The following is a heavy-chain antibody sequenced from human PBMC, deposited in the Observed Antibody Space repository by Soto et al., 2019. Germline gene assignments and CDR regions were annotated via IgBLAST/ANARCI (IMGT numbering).Heavy chain of an antibody. Sequence: PVGSLRLSCAASGFTLSSYAMTWVRQAPGKGLEWVSVISSSGNTAFYSDSVKGRFTISRDNSEYTVFLHMNSLRAEDTAVYYCAKAARITNLYNFEFLGQGTLVIVSS. J-gene: IGHJ4*02. CDR2: ISSSGNTA. V-gene: IGHV3-23*01. D-gene: IGHD1-20*01. CDR3: AKAARITNLYNFEF. CDR1: GFTLSSYA.